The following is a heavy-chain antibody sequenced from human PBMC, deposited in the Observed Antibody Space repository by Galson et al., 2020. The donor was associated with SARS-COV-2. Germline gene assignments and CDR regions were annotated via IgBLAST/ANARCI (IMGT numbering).Heavy chain of an antibody. CDR1: GFTVSGSY. J-gene: IGHJ4*02. CDR2: LYTYGTT. V-gene: IGHV3-53*01. CDR3: ARKTCGGACFSGYYFDY. D-gene: IGHD2-21*01. Sequence: GESLKISCAASGFTVSGSYMTWVRQAPGKGLEWVSVLYTYGTTYYADPVKGHFTISRDNSKNTLYLQMNSLRVEDTALYYCARKTCGGACFSGYYFDYWGQGTLVTVSP.